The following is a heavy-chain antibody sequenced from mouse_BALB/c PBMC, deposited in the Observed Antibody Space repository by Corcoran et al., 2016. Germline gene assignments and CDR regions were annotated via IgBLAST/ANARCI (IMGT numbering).Heavy chain of an antibody. CDR1: GYSFTGYT. CDR3: ARGTTVVANYAMDY. J-gene: IGHJ4*01. Sequence: EVQLQQSGPELVKPGASMKISCKVSGYSFTGYTMNWVKQSHGKNLEWIGLINPYNGGTSYNQKFKGKATLTVDKSSSTAYMELLSLTSEDSAVYYCARGTTVVANYAMDYWGQGTSVTVSS. D-gene: IGHD1-1*01. V-gene: IGHV1-18*01. CDR2: INPYNGGT.